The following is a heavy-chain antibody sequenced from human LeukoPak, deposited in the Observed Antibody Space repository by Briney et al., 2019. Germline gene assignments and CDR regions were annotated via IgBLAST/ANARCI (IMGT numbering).Heavy chain of an antibody. CDR1: GGTFSSYA. Sequence: ASVKVSRKASGGTFSSYAISWVRQAAGQGREWMGGIVPIFGTANYAQKFQGRVTITADESTSTAYLELSSLRSENTAVYYCARANSGSYFGYWGQGTLVTVSS. CDR2: IVPIFGTA. D-gene: IGHD1-26*01. J-gene: IGHJ4*02. CDR3: ARANSGSYFGY. V-gene: IGHV1-69*01.